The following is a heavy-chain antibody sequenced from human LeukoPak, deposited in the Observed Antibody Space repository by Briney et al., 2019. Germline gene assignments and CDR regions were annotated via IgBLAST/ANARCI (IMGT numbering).Heavy chain of an antibody. Sequence: HPGGSLRLSCAASGFTFSSYGMHWVRQAPGKGLEWVAVIWYDGSKKYYADSVKGRFTISRDNSRNTLYLQMNSLRAEDTAVYYCARLYSSGWYLDYWGQGTLVTVSS. CDR2: IWYDGSKK. J-gene: IGHJ4*02. CDR1: GFTFSSYG. V-gene: IGHV3-33*01. D-gene: IGHD6-19*01. CDR3: ARLYSSGWYLDY.